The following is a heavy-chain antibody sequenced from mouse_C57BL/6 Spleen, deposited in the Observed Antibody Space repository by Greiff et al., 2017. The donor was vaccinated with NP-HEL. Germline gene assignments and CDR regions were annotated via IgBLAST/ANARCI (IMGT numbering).Heavy chain of an antibody. J-gene: IGHJ2*01. CDR2: INPYNGGT. V-gene: IGHV1-19*01. D-gene: IGHD2-3*01. CDR3: ARAVYDSSDY. Sequence: VQLQQSGPVLVKPGASVKMSCKASGYTFTDYYMNWVKQSHGKSLEWIGVINPYNGGTSYNQKFKGKATLTVDKSSSTAYMELNSLTSEDSAVYYCARAVYDSSDYWGQGTTLTVSS. CDR1: GYTFTDYY.